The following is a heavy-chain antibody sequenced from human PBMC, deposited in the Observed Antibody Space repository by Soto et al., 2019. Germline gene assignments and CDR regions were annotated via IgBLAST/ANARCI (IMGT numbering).Heavy chain of an antibody. Sequence: QVPLVQSGAEVKKPGSSVKVSCKASGGTFSSYAISWVRQAPGQGLEWMGGIIPILGTANYAQKFQGRVTITADESTRTAYVELSSLRAENTGVYYCASMRTAPRTEAVMAPFDYWGQGTLVTVSS. V-gene: IGHV1-69*01. CDR2: IIPILGTA. D-gene: IGHD3-16*01. CDR1: GGTFSSYA. J-gene: IGHJ4*02. CDR3: ASMRTAPRTEAVMAPFDY.